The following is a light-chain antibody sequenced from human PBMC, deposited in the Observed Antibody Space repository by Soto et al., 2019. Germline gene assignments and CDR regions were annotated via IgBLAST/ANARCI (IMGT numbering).Light chain of an antibody. V-gene: IGKV3-20*01. Sequence: EIVLTQSPGTLSLSPGERATLSCRASQSVSSSYLAWYQQKPGQAPRLLIYGASSRATGIPDRFSGSGSGLDFTLTISRLEPEDFAVYYCQEYGSSPQTFGQGTKVEIK. CDR2: GAS. CDR1: QSVSSSY. J-gene: IGKJ1*01. CDR3: QEYGSSPQT.